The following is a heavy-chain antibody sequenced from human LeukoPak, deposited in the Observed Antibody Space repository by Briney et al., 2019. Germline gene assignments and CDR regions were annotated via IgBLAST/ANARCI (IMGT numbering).Heavy chain of an antibody. D-gene: IGHD2-21*02. CDR3: AKRGRRVTTPFED. CDR1: GFTFSNYA. V-gene: IGHV3-23*01. CDR2: ISGSGGAT. J-gene: IGHJ4*02. Sequence: GGSLRLSCAASGFTFSNYAMTWVRQAPGKGLEWVSAISGSGGATFYADSVKGRYTISRDNSKNTLYLQMSSLRAEDTAVYYCAKRGRRVTTPFEDWGQGTLVTVSS.